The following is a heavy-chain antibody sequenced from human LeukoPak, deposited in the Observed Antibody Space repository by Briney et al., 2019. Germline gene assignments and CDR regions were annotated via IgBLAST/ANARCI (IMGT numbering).Heavy chain of an antibody. D-gene: IGHD4-17*01. V-gene: IGHV5-51*01. CDR1: GYSFTSHW. J-gene: IGHJ4*02. Sequence: KAGESLKISCKGSGYSFTSHWIGWVRQMPGKGLEWMGIISGDESDTRYSPSFQGQVTISADKSISTTYLQWSSLKASDTAIYYCARHWRDGDSRSLDYWGQGTLVTVSS. CDR2: ISGDESDT. CDR3: ARHWRDGDSRSLDY.